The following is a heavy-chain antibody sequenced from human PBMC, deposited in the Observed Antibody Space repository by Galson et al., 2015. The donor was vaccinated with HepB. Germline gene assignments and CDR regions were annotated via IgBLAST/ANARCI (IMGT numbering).Heavy chain of an antibody. D-gene: IGHD5-12*01. V-gene: IGHV4-59*08. J-gene: IGHJ4*02. CDR3: ARHPGRGSVGYAFDL. Sequence: ETLSLTCSVSHGSINNYYWSWIRQSPGNRLEWIGYIYYNGDTTYNPSLGYRVGMSVDTSINQVSLWLTSVTAADAAVYYCARHPGRGSVGYAFDLWGQGTLVTVSA. CDR2: IYYNGDT. CDR1: HGSINNYY.